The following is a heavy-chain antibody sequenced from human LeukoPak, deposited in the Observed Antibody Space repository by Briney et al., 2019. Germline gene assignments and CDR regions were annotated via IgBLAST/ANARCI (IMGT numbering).Heavy chain of an antibody. D-gene: IGHD3-22*01. CDR2: ISPYNGNT. V-gene: IGHV1-18*01. Sequence: GASVKVSCKASCYNFTSSTVSWVRQAPGQGLEWMGWISPYNGNTNYAQKLQGRVTMTTDTSTSTAYMELRSLRSDDTAVYYCARVSNYYPYYFDYWGQGTLVTVSS. CDR3: ARVSNYYPYYFDY. CDR1: CYNFTSST. J-gene: IGHJ4*02.